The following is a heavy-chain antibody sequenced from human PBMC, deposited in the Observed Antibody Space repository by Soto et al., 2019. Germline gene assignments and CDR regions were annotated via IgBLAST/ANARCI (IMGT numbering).Heavy chain of an antibody. V-gene: IGHV3-30*18. CDR1: GFTFSSYG. Sequence: PGGSLRLSCAASGFTFSSYGMHWVRQAPGKGLEWVAVISYDGSNKYYADSVKGRFTISRDNSKNTLYLQMNSLRAEDTAVYYCAKVQALGTAIDYWGQGTLVTVSS. D-gene: IGHD7-27*01. CDR2: ISYDGSNK. J-gene: IGHJ4*02. CDR3: AKVQALGTAIDY.